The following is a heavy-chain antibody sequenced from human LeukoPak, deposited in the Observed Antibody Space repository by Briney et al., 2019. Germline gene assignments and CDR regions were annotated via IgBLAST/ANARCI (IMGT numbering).Heavy chain of an antibody. CDR3: ARGGGGADGYDL. J-gene: IGHJ5*02. D-gene: IGHD5-24*01. CDR1: GYTFSSYD. Sequence: ASVKVSCKASGYTFSSYDINWVRQATGQGLEWMGWMNPNSEKTGYAQKFQGRVSMTRNTSISTAYMELSSLRSEDTAVYYCARGGGGADGYDLWGQGTLVTVSS. V-gene: IGHV1-8*01. CDR2: MNPNSEKT.